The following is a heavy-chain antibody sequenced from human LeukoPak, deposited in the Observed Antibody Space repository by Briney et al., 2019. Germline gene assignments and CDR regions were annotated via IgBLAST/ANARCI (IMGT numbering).Heavy chain of an antibody. V-gene: IGHV4-4*07. CDR1: GGSISSYY. CDR3: ARDLVVVVPAAIQSWFDP. J-gene: IGHJ5*02. D-gene: IGHD2-2*01. Sequence: SETLSLTCTVSGGSISSYYWSWIRQPAGKGLEWIGRIYTSGSTNYNPSLKSRVTMSVDTSKNQFSLKLSSVTAAGTAVYYCARDLVVVVPAAIQSWFDPWGQGTLVTVSS. CDR2: IYTSGST.